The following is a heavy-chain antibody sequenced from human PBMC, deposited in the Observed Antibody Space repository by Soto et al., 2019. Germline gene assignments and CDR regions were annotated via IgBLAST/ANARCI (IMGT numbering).Heavy chain of an antibody. D-gene: IGHD3-10*02. CDR2: IYYSGDC. Sequence: AXETLSLTCTVASCSISSGTYYWGLIRQPPGKGLEWIGIIYYSGDCYHNPSLKSRVTMSVDTSMNQFALRLTSVTAADTAVYYCARHVRPFTTPRSDWFDHWGQGTLVTVSS. CDR3: ARHVRPFTTPRSDWFDH. J-gene: IGHJ5*02. V-gene: IGHV4-39*01. CDR1: SCSISSGTYY.